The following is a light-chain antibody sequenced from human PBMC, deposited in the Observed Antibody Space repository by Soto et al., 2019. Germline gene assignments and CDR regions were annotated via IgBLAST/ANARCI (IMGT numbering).Light chain of an antibody. V-gene: IGKV1-33*01. J-gene: IGKJ2*01. CDR2: DAF. Sequence: DIQMTQSPSSLSASVGDRVTITCQASQDITNYLNWYQQKPGKAPQLLIYDAFNLETGVPSRFTGSGSGREYSFTIRSLQPEDVATYYCQQLNRYPYTFGQGTELEIK. CDR3: QQLNRYPYT. CDR1: QDITNY.